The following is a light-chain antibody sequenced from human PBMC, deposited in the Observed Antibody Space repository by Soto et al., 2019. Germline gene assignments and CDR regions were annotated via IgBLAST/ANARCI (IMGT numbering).Light chain of an antibody. J-gene: IGKJ1*01. CDR2: GAS. CDR3: QQYNHWPRT. V-gene: IGKV3-15*01. Sequence: EIVLTQSPATLSLSPGERATLSFMASQSVSSSLAWYQHKPGQAPRLLIYGASTRATGIPARFSGSGSGTEFTLTISSLQSEDIALYYCQQYNHWPRTFGQGTKVDIK. CDR1: QSVSSS.